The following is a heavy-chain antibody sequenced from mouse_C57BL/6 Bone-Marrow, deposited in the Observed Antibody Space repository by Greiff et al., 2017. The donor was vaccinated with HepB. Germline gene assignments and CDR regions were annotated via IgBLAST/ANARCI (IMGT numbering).Heavy chain of an antibody. CDR1: GYTFTSYW. V-gene: IGHV1-72*01. CDR3: ARPILIYYDYGYYAMDY. CDR2: IDPNSGGT. Sequence: VQLQQPGAELVKPGASVKLSCKASGYTFTSYWMHWVKQRPGRGLEWIGRIDPNSGGTKYNEKFKSKATLTVDKPSSTAYMQLSSLTSEDSAVYYCARPILIYYDYGYYAMDYWGQGTSVTVSS. J-gene: IGHJ4*01. D-gene: IGHD2-4*01.